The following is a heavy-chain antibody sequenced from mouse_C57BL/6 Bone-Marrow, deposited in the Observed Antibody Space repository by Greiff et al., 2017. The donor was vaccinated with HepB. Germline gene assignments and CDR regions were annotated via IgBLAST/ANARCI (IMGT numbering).Heavy chain of an antibody. Sequence: LVKPGDSVKISCKASGYSFTGYFMNWVMQSHGKSLEWIGRINPYNGDTFYNQKFKGKATLTVDKSSSTAHMELRSLTSEDSAVYYCARRGTVVFDYWGQGTTLTVSS. D-gene: IGHD1-1*01. CDR1: GYSFTGYF. CDR3: ARRGTVVFDY. J-gene: IGHJ2*01. CDR2: INPYNGDT. V-gene: IGHV1-20*01.